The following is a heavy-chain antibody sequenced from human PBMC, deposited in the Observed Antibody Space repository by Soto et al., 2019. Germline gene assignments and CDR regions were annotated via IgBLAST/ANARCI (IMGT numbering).Heavy chain of an antibody. V-gene: IGHV1-69*01. CDR3: VAAGRYVLGYDYKATEGLDI. Sequence: QVQLVQSGPEVKKPGSSVKVSCEASGGTFSNFAVNWVRQAPGQGLEWVGGIIPLFNVAKYAQKFEGRVSIVADDSTSTAYIDLSSLRSDDTAVYYCVAAGRYVLGYDYKATEGLDIWVQGTMVTVSS. CDR2: IIPLFNVA. J-gene: IGHJ3*02. CDR1: GGTFSNFA. D-gene: IGHD4-4*01.